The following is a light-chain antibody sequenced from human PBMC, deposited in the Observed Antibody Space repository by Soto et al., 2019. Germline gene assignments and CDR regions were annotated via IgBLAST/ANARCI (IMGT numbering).Light chain of an antibody. CDR2: EVT. V-gene: IGLV2-23*02. CDR1: SSDVGSYHL. J-gene: IGLJ2*01. CDR3: CSYAGSSTFVV. Sequence: QPASVSGSPGQSITISCTGTSSDVGSYHLVSWYQQHPGKAPKLMIYEVTKRPSGVSNRFSGSKSGNTASLTISGLQAEDEADYYCCSYAGSSTFVVFGGGTKLTVL.